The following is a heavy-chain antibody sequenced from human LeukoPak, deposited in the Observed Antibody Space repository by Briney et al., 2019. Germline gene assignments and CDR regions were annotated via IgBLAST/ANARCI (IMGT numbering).Heavy chain of an antibody. V-gene: IGHV1-3*03. CDR3: AREGSIVAFDI. Sequence: AAVKCACKASGYTFTSYPMHWLRQAPAQRLDWMGSINAGSGNTIYSQDFQGRVTITRDTSASTAYMELSSLRSEDMAVYYCAREGSIVAFDIWGQGTMVTVSS. J-gene: IGHJ3*02. CDR1: GYTFTSYP. D-gene: IGHD3-16*02. CDR2: INAGSGNT.